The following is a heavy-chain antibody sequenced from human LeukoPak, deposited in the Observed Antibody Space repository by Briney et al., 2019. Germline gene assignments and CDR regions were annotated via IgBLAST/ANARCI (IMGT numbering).Heavy chain of an antibody. CDR3: ARGQNYYGSGSQTFDI. D-gene: IGHD3-10*01. V-gene: IGHV3-20*04. CDR1: GFTFDDYG. CDR2: ISWNGGST. J-gene: IGHJ3*02. Sequence: PGASLRLSCAASGFTFDDYGMSWVRQAPGKGLEWVSGISWNGGSTGYADSVKGRFTISRDNAKNSLYLQVSSLRAEDTAWYYCARGQNYYGSGSQTFDIWGQGTMVTVSS.